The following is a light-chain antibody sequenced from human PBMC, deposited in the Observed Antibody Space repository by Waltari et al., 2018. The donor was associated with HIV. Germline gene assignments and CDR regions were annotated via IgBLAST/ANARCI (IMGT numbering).Light chain of an antibody. CDR3: CSYSGDYL. J-gene: IGLJ1*01. CDR1: KTDVSSDRF. Sequence: QSVLTQPRSVSGSPGQSVTISCVGIKTDVSSDRFVSWYQQYPGKPPRLLIYDVNKRPSGVPQRVSGSKSGDTASLTISGLQADDEATYFCCSYSGDYLFGTGTEVTVL. CDR2: DVN. V-gene: IGLV2-11*01.